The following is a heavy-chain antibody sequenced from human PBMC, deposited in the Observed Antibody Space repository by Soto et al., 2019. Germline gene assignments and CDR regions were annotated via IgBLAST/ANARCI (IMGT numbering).Heavy chain of an antibody. CDR1: NDSISNYY. J-gene: IGHJ5*02. D-gene: IGHD2-21*02. CDR3: ARGGVMVTDNWLDP. CDR2: ISYPGTT. V-gene: IGHV4-59*08. Sequence: QVHLHESGPGLVKPSETLSLTCTVSNDSISNYYWNWIRQSPGKGLEWIGYISYPGTTNYNPSLKSRAAISLDTSKKQFSLTLSSVTAADTAVYFCARGGVMVTDNWLDPWGQGTLVTVSS.